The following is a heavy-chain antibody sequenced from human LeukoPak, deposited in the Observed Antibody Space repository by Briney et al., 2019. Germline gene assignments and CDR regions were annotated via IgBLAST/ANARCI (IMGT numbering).Heavy chain of an antibody. D-gene: IGHD3-10*01. Sequence: SVTVSCMASGGTFSSYAISWVRQAPGKGVEWMGGIIPIFGTANYAQKFQGRVTITTDESTSTAYMELSSLRSEDTAVYYCARGTYYYGSGSSIYYYYYMDVWGKGTPVTVSS. J-gene: IGHJ6*03. V-gene: IGHV1-69*05. CDR3: ARGTYYYGSGSSIYYYYYMDV. CDR2: IIPIFGTA. CDR1: GGTFSSYA.